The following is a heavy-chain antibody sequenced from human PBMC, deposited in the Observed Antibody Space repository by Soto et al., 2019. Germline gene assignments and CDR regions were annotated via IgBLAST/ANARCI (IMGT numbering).Heavy chain of an antibody. D-gene: IGHD3-16*01. Sequence: EVQLVESGGGLVQPGGSLRLSCAASGFTFSSYSMNWVRQAPGKGLEWVSYISGSSSMIYYAASVKGRFTNSRDNAKKSPYLQMHRLRAEDAAVYYWARDLTPHQEMLSALLGYWGQGTLVTGSS. CDR3: ARDLTPHQEMLSALLGY. CDR2: ISGSSSMI. J-gene: IGHJ4*02. V-gene: IGHV3-48*01. CDR1: GFTFSSYS.